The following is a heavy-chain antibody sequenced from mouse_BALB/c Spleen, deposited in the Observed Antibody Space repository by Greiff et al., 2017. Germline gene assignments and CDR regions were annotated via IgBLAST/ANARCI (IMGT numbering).Heavy chain of an antibody. V-gene: IGHV1-18*01. CDR3: ARGGPYGYYAMDY. CDR1: GYTFTEYT. CDR2: INPNNGGT. Sequence: EVMLVESGPELVKPGASVKISCKTSGYTFTEYTMHWVKQSHGKSLEWIGGINPNNGGTSYNQKFKGKATLTVDKSSSTAYMELRSLTSEDSAVYYCARGGPYGYYAMDYWGQGTSVTVSS. D-gene: IGHD1-1*02. J-gene: IGHJ4*01.